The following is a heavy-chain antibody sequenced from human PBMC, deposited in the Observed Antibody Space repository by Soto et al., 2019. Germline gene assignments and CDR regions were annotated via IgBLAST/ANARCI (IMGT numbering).Heavy chain of an antibody. V-gene: IGHV4-34*09. CDR1: GGSFSGYY. CDR2: INYTGTT. J-gene: IGHJ6*02. D-gene: IGHD3-3*01. CDR3: ARGPSIFGVALSPSMDV. Sequence: SETLSLTCAVYGGSFSGYYWTWIRQPPGTGLEWIGDINYTGTTKYNPSLKSRATISVDTSKNQFSLKLSSVTAADTAVYYCARGPSIFGVALSPSMDVWGQGTTVTVSS.